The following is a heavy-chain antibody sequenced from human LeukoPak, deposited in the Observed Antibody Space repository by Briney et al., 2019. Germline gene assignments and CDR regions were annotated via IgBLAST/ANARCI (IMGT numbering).Heavy chain of an antibody. Sequence: SETLSLTCTVSGGSISSYYWGWIRQPPGKGLEWIGSIYYSGSTYYNPSLKSRVTISVDTSKNQFSLRLSSVTAADTAVYYCARDPVEQQLGGGPLYFDYWGQGTLVTVSS. CDR3: ARDPVEQQLGGGPLYFDY. CDR2: IYYSGST. CDR1: GGSISSYY. J-gene: IGHJ4*02. D-gene: IGHD6-13*01. V-gene: IGHV4-39*07.